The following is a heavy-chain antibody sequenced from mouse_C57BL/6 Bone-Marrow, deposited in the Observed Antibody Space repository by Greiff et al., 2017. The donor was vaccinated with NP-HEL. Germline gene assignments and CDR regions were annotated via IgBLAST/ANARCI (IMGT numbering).Heavy chain of an antibody. CDR1: GFTFSDYG. V-gene: IGHV5-15*04. D-gene: IGHD1-1*01. CDR2: ISNLAYSI. CDR3: ARRGDYGSSEWYFDV. Sequence: DVMLVESGGGLVQPGGSLKLSCAASGFTFSDYGMAWVRQAPRKGPEWVAFISNLAYSIYYADTVTGRFTISRENAKNTLYLEMSSLRSEDTAMYYWARRGDYGSSEWYFDVGGTGTTVTVAS. J-gene: IGHJ1*03.